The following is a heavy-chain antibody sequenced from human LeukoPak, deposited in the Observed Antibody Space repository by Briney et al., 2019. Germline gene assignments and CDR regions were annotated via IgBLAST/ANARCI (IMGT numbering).Heavy chain of an antibody. CDR1: GGSISSRSYY. V-gene: IGHV4-39*01. CDR3: ASRYDYSNYIDY. CDR2: IYYSGST. D-gene: IGHD4-11*01. Sequence: SETLSLTCTVSGGSISSRSYYWGWIRQPPGKGLEWIGTIYYSGSTYYNPSLKSRVTISVDTSKNQFSLKLSSVTAADTAVYYCASRYDYSNYIDYWGQGTLVTVSS. J-gene: IGHJ4*02.